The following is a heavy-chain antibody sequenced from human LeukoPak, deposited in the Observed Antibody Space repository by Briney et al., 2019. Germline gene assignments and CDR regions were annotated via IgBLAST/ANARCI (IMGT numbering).Heavy chain of an antibody. Sequence: PGGSLRLSCAASGFAFSTYWMNWVRQAPGKGLEWVANLKQEGSERYYVDSVKGRFTISRDNAKNLLYTQMNSLRAEDTAVYYCAKPITISGATDGFDIWGQGTKVTVSS. CDR2: LKQEGSER. CDR3: AKPITISGATDGFDI. V-gene: IGHV3-7*01. D-gene: IGHD3-3*01. J-gene: IGHJ3*02. CDR1: GFAFSTYW.